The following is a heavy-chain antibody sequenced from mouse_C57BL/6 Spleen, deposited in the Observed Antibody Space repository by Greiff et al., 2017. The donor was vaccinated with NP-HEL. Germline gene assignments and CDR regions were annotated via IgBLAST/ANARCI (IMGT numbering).Heavy chain of an antibody. D-gene: IGHD3-2*02. CDR3: ARRKLSLYYYAMDY. V-gene: IGHV1-42*01. Sequence: EVQLQQSGPELVKPGASVKISCKASGYSFTGYYMNWVKQSPEKSLEWIGEINPSTGGTTYNQKFKAKATLTVDKSSSTAYMQLKSLTSEDSAVYYCARRKLSLYYYAMDYWGQGTSVTVSS. J-gene: IGHJ4*01. CDR2: INPSTGGT. CDR1: GYSFTGYY.